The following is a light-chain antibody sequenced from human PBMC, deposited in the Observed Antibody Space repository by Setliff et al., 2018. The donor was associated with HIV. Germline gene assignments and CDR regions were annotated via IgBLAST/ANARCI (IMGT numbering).Light chain of an antibody. J-gene: IGLJ1*01. CDR3: SSYTSSSPLYV. CDR2: EVS. Sequence: QSALAQPASVSGSPGQSITISCTGTSSDVGGYNYVSWYQQHPGKAPKLMIYEVSNRPSGVSDRFSGSKSGNTASLTISRLQTEDEADYFCSSYTSSSPLYVFGTGTKVTVL. CDR1: SSDVGGYNY. V-gene: IGLV2-14*01.